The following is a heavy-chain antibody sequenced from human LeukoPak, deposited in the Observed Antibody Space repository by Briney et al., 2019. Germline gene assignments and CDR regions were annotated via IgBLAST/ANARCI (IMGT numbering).Heavy chain of an antibody. CDR3: ARLDYAGNPFDN. V-gene: IGHV5-51*01. J-gene: IGHJ4*02. CDR1: GYSFISYW. Sequence: GESLQISCKVSGYSFISYWIGWVRQMPDKGLESLGMIYPGDSDTRYSPSFQGLVTLSVDKSITTAYLQWSSLKASDTAIYYCARLDYAGNPFDNWGPGTLVTVCS. CDR2: IYPGDSDT. D-gene: IGHD4-23*01.